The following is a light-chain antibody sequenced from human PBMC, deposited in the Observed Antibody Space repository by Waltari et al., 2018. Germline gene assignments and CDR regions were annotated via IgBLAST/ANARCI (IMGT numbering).Light chain of an antibody. CDR3: AAWDDSLHAYV. CDR2: SPH. Sequence: QSFLTQPPSASGTPGQKVTISCSGSDSNVAVNPVHWYQQFPETAPKLLISSPHQRPSGVPDRFSGSKSGTSASLSISGLQSADEAVYYCAAWDDSLHAYVFGAGTEVTV. J-gene: IGLJ1*01. CDR1: DSNVAVNP. V-gene: IGLV1-44*01.